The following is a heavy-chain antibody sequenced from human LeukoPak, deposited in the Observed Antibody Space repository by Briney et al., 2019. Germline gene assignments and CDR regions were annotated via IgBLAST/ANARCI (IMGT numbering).Heavy chain of an antibody. J-gene: IGHJ4*02. CDR2: ISYDGSNK. CDR1: GFTFSSYA. CDR3: ARDGDYGGHVDY. D-gene: IGHD4-23*01. V-gene: IGHV3-30-3*01. Sequence: GGSLRLSCAASGFTFSSYAMHWVRQAPGKGLEWVAVISYDGSNKYYADSVKGRFTISRDNSKNTLYLQMNSLRAEDTAVYYCARDGDYGGHVDYWGQGTLVTVSS.